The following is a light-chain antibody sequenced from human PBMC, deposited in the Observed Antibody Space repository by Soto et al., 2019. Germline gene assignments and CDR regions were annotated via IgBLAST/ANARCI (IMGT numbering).Light chain of an antibody. V-gene: IGKV3-20*01. CDR3: QQYGNLPWT. CDR1: QSVSGTY. J-gene: IGKJ1*01. CDR2: GIS. Sequence: EIVLTQSPGTLSLSPGESVILSCRASQSVSGTYLAWYQQKPGQAPRLLMYGISSRATGIPDRFSGSGSGTDFTLTISRLDPADFAVYFCQQYGNLPWTFGQGTKVEIK.